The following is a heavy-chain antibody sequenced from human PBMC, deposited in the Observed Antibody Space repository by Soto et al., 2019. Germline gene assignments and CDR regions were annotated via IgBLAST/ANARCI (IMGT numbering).Heavy chain of an antibody. CDR2: IYYSGST. V-gene: IGHV4-59*01. Sequence: SETLSLTYTVSGGSISSYYWSWIRQPPGKGLEWIGYIYYSGSTNYNPSLKSRVTISVDTSKNQFSLKLSSVTAADTAVYYCARVCPNYDILTGPDAFDIWGQGTMVT. CDR3: ARVCPNYDILTGPDAFDI. CDR1: GGSISSYY. D-gene: IGHD3-9*01. J-gene: IGHJ3*02.